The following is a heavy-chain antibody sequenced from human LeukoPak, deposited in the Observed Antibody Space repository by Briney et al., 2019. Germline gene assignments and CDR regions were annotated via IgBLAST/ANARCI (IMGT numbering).Heavy chain of an antibody. V-gene: IGHV3-30-3*01. D-gene: IGHD3-22*01. Sequence: GGSLRLSCAASGFTFSNYAMHWVRQAPGKGLEWVALISYDGSNKYYADSVKGRFTISRDNSKNTLYLQMNSLRAEDTAVYHCASEDYDSSGYYSFFDYWGQGTLVTVSS. CDR2: ISYDGSNK. CDR1: GFTFSNYA. CDR3: ASEDYDSSGYYSFFDY. J-gene: IGHJ4*02.